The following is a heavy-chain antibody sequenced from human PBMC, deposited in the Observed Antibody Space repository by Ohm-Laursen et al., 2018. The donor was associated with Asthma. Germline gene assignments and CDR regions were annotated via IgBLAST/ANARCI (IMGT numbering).Heavy chain of an antibody. CDR2: IYYSGNT. J-gene: IGHJ4*02. Sequence: TLSLTCSVSGDSISSGDHYWSWIRQHPGKGLEWIGYIYYSGNTYYNPSLKSRVIISVDTSKNQFSLKLSSVTAADTAVYYCARVGTPYYYGSGTDYWGQGTLVTVSS. CDR3: ARVGTPYYYGSGTDY. CDR1: GDSISSGDHY. D-gene: IGHD3-10*01. V-gene: IGHV4-31*03.